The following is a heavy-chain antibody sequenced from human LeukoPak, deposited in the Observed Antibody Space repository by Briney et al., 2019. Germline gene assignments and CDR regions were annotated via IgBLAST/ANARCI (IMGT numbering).Heavy chain of an antibody. CDR1: GGSISSSSYY. Sequence: SETLSLTCTVSGGSISSSSYYWGWIRQPPGKGLEWIGSIYYSGSTYYNPSLKSRVTISVDTSKTQFSLKLSSVTAADTAVYYCARHLSPLYSGYDDWGQGTLVTVSS. CDR2: IYYSGST. CDR3: ARHLSPLYSGYDD. D-gene: IGHD5-12*01. V-gene: IGHV4-39*01. J-gene: IGHJ4*02.